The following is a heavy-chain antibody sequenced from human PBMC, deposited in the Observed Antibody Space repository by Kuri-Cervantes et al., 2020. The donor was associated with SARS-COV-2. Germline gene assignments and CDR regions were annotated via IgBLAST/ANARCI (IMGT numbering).Heavy chain of an antibody. CDR2: IGTAGDT. D-gene: IGHD1-1*01. Sequence: GGSLRLSCAASGFTFSSYDMHWVRQATGKGLEWVSAIGTAGDTYYPGSVKGRFTISRENAKNSLYLQMNSLRARDTAVYYCARGDVQSGVDAFDIWGQGTMVTVSS. CDR3: ARGDVQSGVDAFDI. V-gene: IGHV3-13*04. J-gene: IGHJ3*02. CDR1: GFTFSSYD.